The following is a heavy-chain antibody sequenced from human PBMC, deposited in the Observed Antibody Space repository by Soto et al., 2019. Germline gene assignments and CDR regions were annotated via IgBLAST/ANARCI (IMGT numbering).Heavy chain of an antibody. CDR2: IYYSGST. V-gene: IGHV4-59*01. CDR3: ARGGTGMVIPSFGYYCYGMDV. D-gene: IGHD5-18*01. Sequence: PSETLSLTCTVSGGSISSYYWSWIRQPPGKGLEWIGYIYYSGSTNYNPSLKSRVTISVDTSKNQFSLKLSSVTAAATAVYYCARGGTGMVIPSFGYYCYGMDVWGQVTTVTV. J-gene: IGHJ6*02. CDR1: GGSISSYY.